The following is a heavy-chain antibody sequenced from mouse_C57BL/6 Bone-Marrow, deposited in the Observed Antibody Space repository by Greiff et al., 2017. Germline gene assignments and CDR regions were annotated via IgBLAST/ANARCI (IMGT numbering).Heavy chain of an antibody. D-gene: IGHD1-1*01. CDR2: INPSSGYT. J-gene: IGHJ1*03. CDR1: GYTFTSYT. CDR3: ARGDYGSSRYFDV. Sequence: QVQLQQSGAELARPGASVKMSCKASGYTFTSYTMHWVKPRPGQGLEWLGYINPSSGYTKYNQKFKDKATLTADKSSSTAYMQLSSLTSEDSAVYYCARGDYGSSRYFDVWGTGTTVTVSS. V-gene: IGHV1-4*01.